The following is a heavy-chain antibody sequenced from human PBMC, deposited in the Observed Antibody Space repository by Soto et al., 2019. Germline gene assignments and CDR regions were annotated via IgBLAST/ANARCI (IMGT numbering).Heavy chain of an antibody. D-gene: IGHD3-3*01. CDR2: IKQDGSEK. Sequence: PGGSLRLSCAASGFTFSKYWMSWVRQAPGKGLEWVANIKQDGSEKYYVDSVKGRFIISRDDSKNSLFLQMKSLRAEDTSVYYCARGSGDFWHYYIDFWGKGTMVTVSS. J-gene: IGHJ6*03. V-gene: IGHV3-7*01. CDR3: ARGSGDFWHYYIDF. CDR1: GFTFSKYW.